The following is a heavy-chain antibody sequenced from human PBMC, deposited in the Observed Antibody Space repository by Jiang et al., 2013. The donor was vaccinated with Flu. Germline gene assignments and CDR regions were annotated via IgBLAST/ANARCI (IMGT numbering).Heavy chain of an antibody. D-gene: IGHD1-14*01. CDR3: TRDRQGGTYDYFDY. CDR1: GFTFSAFG. V-gene: IGHV3-33*01. Sequence: VQLLESGGGVVQPGKSLRLSCAASGFTFSAFGMHWVRQAPGKGLEWVAFIWYDGSNKYRDSVKGRFTISRGNSKNTLFLQMNSLRAEDTAVYYCTRDRQGGTYDYFDYWGQGTLV. J-gene: IGHJ4*02. CDR2: IWYDGSNK.